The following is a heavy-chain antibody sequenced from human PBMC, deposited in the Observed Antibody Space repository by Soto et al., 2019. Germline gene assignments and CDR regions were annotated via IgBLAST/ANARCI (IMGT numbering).Heavy chain of an antibody. CDR3: ASTIQLWFTSTSPNAFDI. CDR2: ISAYNGNT. CDR1: GYTFTSYG. D-gene: IGHD5-18*01. J-gene: IGHJ3*02. V-gene: IGHV1-18*01. Sequence: QVQLVQSGAEVKKPGASVKVSCKASGYTFTSYGISWVRQAPGQGLEWMGWISAYNGNTNYAQKLQGRVTMTTDTSTSTAYMELRSLRSDDTAVYYCASTIQLWFTSTSPNAFDIWGQGTMVTVSS.